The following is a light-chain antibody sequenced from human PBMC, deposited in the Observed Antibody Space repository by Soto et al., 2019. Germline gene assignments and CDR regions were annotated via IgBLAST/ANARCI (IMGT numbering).Light chain of an antibody. V-gene: IGLV2-14*03. CDR1: SSDVGGYNY. J-gene: IGLJ1*01. CDR2: DVF. Sequence: QSVLTQPASVSGSPGQSINISCTGTSSDVGGYNYVSWYQHHPGKAPKLIIYDVFNRPSGVSNPFSGSKSCNTASLTISGLQPEDEADYYCSSYTTSNTRQIVFGTGTKVTVL. CDR3: SSYTTSNTRQIV.